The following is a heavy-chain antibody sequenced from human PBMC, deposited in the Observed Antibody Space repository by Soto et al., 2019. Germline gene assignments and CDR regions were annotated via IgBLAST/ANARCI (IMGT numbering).Heavy chain of an antibody. CDR2: INPGDGST. J-gene: IGHJ4*02. D-gene: IGHD3-10*02. V-gene: IGHV1-46*01. CDR1: GYTFTGYY. CDR3: ARSYVTSRPIDF. Sequence: ASVKVSCKASGYTFTGYYMHWVRRAPGQGLEWMGIINPGDGSTNYAPKFQGRVTMTSDTSTSTVYMEMSSLRSEDTAMYYCARSYVTSRPIDFWGQGTLVTVSS.